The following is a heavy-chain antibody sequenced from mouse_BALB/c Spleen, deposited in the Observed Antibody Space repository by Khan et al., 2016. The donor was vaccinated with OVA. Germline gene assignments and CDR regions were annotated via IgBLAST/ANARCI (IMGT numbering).Heavy chain of an antibody. D-gene: IGHD1-1*01. Sequence: VQLQQSGPELMKPGASVKISCKASGYSFTTYYIHWVKQSHGKSLEWIGYIDPFNGSTTYNQKFKGKATLTVDKSYSTAYMHLSSLTSEDSAVYYCSSRGTSSWFAYWGQGTLVTVSA. V-gene: IGHV1S135*01. CDR3: SSRGTSSWFAY. J-gene: IGHJ3*01. CDR1: GYSFTTYY. CDR2: IDPFNGST.